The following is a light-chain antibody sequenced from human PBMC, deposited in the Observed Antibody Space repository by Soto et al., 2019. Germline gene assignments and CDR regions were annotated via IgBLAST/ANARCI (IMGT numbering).Light chain of an antibody. V-gene: IGKV4-1*01. J-gene: IGKJ1*01. CDR1: QSVLYSSNNKNY. Sequence: DIVMTQSPDSLAVSLGERATINCKSSQSVLYSSNNKNYLAWYQQKPGQPPKLLIYRASTRESGVPDRFSGSGSGTGFTLTISSLQAEDVAVYYCQQYYSTLPTFGQGTKVEIK. CDR2: RAS. CDR3: QQYYSTLPT.